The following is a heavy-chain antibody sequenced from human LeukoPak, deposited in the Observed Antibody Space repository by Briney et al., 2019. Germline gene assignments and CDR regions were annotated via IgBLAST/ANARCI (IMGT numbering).Heavy chain of an antibody. Sequence: SQTLSLTCAISGDSVSSNSAGWNWIRQSPSRGLVWLGRTNYRSKWQNDYAEFVKSRIIINPDPSKNQFSLQLNYVTPEDTAVYYCAREGPGGYPFDYWGQGTLVTVSS. CDR3: AREGPGGYPFDY. V-gene: IGHV6-1*01. J-gene: IGHJ4*02. CDR2: TNYRSKWQN. CDR1: GDSVSSNSAG. D-gene: IGHD3-22*01.